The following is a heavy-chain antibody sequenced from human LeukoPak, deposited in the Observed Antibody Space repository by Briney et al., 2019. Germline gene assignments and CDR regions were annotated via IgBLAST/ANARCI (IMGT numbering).Heavy chain of an antibody. Sequence: GASVKVSCKASGYTFTSYYMHWVRQVPGQGLEWMGLINPSGGSTYYAQKFLGRVSMTSDTSTNRVYTELSSLRSEDTAIYYCARGSHGSDNTYYFYGMDVWGKGTTVTVSS. J-gene: IGHJ6*04. CDR2: INPSGGST. V-gene: IGHV1-46*01. CDR1: GYTFTSYY. CDR3: ARGSHGSDNTYYFYGMDV. D-gene: IGHD3-10*01.